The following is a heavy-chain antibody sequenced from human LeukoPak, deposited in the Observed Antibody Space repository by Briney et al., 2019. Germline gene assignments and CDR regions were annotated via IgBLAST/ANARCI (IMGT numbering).Heavy chain of an antibody. CDR2: ISSSGSTI. J-gene: IGHJ4*02. V-gene: IGHV3-48*04. CDR3: AREDIVVVPAFDY. Sequence: GGSLRLSCAGSGFTFSSYGMSWVRQAPGKGLEWVSYISSSGSTIYYADSVKGRFTISRDNAKNSLYLQMNSLRAEDTAVYYCAREDIVVVPAFDYWGQGTLVTVSS. D-gene: IGHD2-2*01. CDR1: GFTFSSYG.